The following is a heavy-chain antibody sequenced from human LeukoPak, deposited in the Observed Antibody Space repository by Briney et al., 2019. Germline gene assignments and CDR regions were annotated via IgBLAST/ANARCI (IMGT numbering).Heavy chain of an antibody. CDR2: IHHSGTT. D-gene: IGHD5-12*01. CDR3: AGHSGYERD. CDR1: GGSISRRGYY. Sequence: SQTLSLTCTVSGGSISRRGYYCSWIRQPPGKGLEWIGYIHHSGTTHYSPSLEGRVTISVDTSKNQFSLNLSSVTAADTAVYYCAGHSGYERDWGQGTLVTVSS. J-gene: IGHJ4*02. V-gene: IGHV4-30-4*01.